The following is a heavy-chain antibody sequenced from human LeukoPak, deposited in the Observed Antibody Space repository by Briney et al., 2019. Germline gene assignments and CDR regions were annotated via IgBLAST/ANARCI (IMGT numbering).Heavy chain of an antibody. D-gene: IGHD2-15*01. CDR3: AREDIHCSGGSCYHHFDY. Sequence: SETLSLTCTVSGGSISSGGYYWSWIRQHPGTGLEWIGYIYYSGSTYYNPSLKSRVTISVDTSKNQFSLKLSSVTAADTAVYYCAREDIHCSGGSCYHHFDYWGQGTLVTVSS. CDR1: GGSISSGGYY. V-gene: IGHV4-31*03. CDR2: IYYSGST. J-gene: IGHJ4*02.